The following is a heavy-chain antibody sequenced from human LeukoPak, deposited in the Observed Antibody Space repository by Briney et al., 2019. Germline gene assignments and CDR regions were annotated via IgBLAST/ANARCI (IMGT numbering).Heavy chain of an antibody. CDR3: ARDEGSYHGDYFDY. D-gene: IGHD1-26*01. J-gene: IGHJ4*02. Sequence: SVKVSCKASGGTFSSYTISWVRQAPGQGLEWMGRIIPILGIANYAQKFQGRVTITADKSTSTAYMELSSLRSEDTAVYYYARDEGSYHGDYFDYWGQGTLVTVSS. V-gene: IGHV1-69*04. CDR1: GGTFSSYT. CDR2: IIPILGIA.